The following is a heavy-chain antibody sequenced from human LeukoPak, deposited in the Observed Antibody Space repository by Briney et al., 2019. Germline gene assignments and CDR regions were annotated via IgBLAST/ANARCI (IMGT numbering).Heavy chain of an antibody. V-gene: IGHV3-49*04. CDR2: IRSKAYGGTT. CDR3: TLYYYDSSGYYSNYFDY. J-gene: IGHJ4*02. CDR1: GFTFGDYA. D-gene: IGHD3-22*01. Sequence: GGSLRLSCTVSGFTFGDYAMSWVRQAPGKGMKWVGFIRSKAYGGTTEYAASVKGRFTISRDDSKSIAYLQMNSLKTEDTAVYYCTLYYYDSSGYYSNYFDYWGQGTLVTVSS.